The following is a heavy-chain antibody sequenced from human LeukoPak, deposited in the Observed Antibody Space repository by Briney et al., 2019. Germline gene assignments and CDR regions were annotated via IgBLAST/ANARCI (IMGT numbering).Heavy chain of an antibody. D-gene: IGHD3-3*01. V-gene: IGHV3-30*19. CDR1: GFTFSSYG. J-gene: IGHJ4*02. Sequence: GGSLRLSCAASGFTFSSYGMHWVRQAPGKGLEWVAVISYDGSNKYYADSVKGRFTISRDNSKNTLYLQMNSLRAEDTAVYYCARDPKHYDFWSGYYTGEFDYWGQGTLVTVSS. CDR2: ISYDGSNK. CDR3: ARDPKHYDFWSGYYTGEFDY.